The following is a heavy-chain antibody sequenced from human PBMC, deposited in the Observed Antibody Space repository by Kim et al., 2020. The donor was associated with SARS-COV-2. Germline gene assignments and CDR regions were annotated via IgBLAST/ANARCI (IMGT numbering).Heavy chain of an antibody. CDR1: GYTFTSYG. V-gene: IGHV1-18*01. CDR3: ANIPLISIAVAGDYYYYGMDV. Sequence: ASVKVSCKASGYTFTSYGISWVRQAPGQGLEWMGWISAYNGNTNYAQKLQGRVTMTTDTSTSTAYMELRSLRSDDTAVYYCANIPLISIAVAGDYYYYGMDVWGQGTTVTVS. J-gene: IGHJ6*02. D-gene: IGHD6-19*01. CDR2: ISAYNGNT.